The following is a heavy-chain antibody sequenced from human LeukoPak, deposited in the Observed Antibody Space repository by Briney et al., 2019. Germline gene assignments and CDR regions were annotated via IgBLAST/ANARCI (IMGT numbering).Heavy chain of an antibody. CDR2: VYYSGSG. J-gene: IGHJ4*02. CDR1: GGSISRSSYY. CDR3: ARHPLYCGGDCHDVGFDY. V-gene: IGHV4-39*01. D-gene: IGHD2-21*02. Sequence: SETLSLTCTVSGGSISRSSYYWGWIRQPPGKGLEWIGSVYYSGSGYYNPSLKSRVTISVDTSKNQFSLKLSSVTAADTAVYYCARHPLYCGGDCHDVGFDYWGQGTLVTVSS.